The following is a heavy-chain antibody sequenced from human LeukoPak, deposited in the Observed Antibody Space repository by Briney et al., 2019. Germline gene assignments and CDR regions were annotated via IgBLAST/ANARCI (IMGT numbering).Heavy chain of an antibody. D-gene: IGHD3-16*01. V-gene: IGHV3-74*01. CDR1: GFTFGSYW. Sequence: GGSLRLSFAISGFTFGSYWMHWVRQAPGKGLVWVSRISSDGSSTTYADSVKGRFTISRDNAKNTLYLQMDSLRAEDTAVYYCARINVAWGQGTLVTVSS. CDR2: ISSDGSST. J-gene: IGHJ5*02. CDR3: ARINVA.